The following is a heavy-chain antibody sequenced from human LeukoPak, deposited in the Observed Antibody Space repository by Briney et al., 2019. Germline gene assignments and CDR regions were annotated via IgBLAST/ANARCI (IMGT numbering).Heavy chain of an antibody. CDR1: GGTFSSYA. V-gene: IGHV3-30*04. J-gene: IGHJ4*02. CDR3: VRDGAHWDLDY. Sequence: SCKASGGTFSSYAISWVRQAPGKGLEWVALIQSHGRTELYADSVKGRFTISRDNSKNTVRLQMNSLRPEDTAMFYCVRDGAHWDLDYWGQGTLVTVSS. D-gene: IGHD1-26*01. CDR2: IQSHGRTE.